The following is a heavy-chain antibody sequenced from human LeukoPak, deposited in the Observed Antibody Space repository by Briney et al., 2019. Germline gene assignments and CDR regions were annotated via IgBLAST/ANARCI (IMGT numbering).Heavy chain of an antibody. D-gene: IGHD3-22*01. J-gene: IGHJ4*02. Sequence: GGSLRLSCAASGFTFSSYAMYWVRQAPGKGLEWVAVISYDGSNKYYADSVKGRFTISRDNSKNTLYLQMNSLRAEDTAVYYCASALYDSSGYYYGYFDYWGQGTLVTVSS. CDR3: ASALYDSSGYYYGYFDY. CDR1: GFTFSSYA. V-gene: IGHV3-30*04. CDR2: ISYDGSNK.